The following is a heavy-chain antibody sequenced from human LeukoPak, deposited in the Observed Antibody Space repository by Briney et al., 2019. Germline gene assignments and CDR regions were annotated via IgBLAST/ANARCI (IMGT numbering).Heavy chain of an antibody. J-gene: IGHJ4*02. CDR2: IFYSGST. V-gene: IGHV4-59*08. CDR1: GGSISSYY. Sequence: SETLSLTCTVSGGSISSYYWSWIRQPPGKGLEWIGYIFYSGSTNYNPSLKSRVTISVDTSKNQFSLRLSSVTATDTAVYYCARGEVSGSSWPRVDYWGQGTLVTVSS. D-gene: IGHD6-13*01. CDR3: ARGEVSGSSWPRVDY.